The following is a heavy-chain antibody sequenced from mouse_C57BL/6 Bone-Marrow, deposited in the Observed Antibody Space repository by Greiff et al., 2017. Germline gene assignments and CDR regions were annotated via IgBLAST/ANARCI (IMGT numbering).Heavy chain of an antibody. CDR3: TASSMDY. CDR1: GFNIKDYY. CDR2: IDPDDGDT. J-gene: IGHJ4*01. Sequence: EVQLQQSGAELVRPGASVKLSCTASGFNIKDYYMHWVKQRPEQGLEWIGRIDPDDGDTDYAPKFQGKATMTAATSANTAYLQLSSLTSEDTAVYYCTASSMDYWGQGTSVTVSS. V-gene: IGHV14-1*01.